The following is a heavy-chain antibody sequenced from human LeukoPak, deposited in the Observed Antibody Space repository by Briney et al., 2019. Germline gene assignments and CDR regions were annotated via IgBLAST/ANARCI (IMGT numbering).Heavy chain of an antibody. CDR1: GDSVSGNSAVA. J-gene: IGHJ4*02. Sequence: SQTLSLTCAISGDSVSGNSAVAWNWLRQSPSRGLGWLGRTYCRSKWNNDYAVSVKSRITINPDTSKNQFSLHLNSVTPEDTAVYYCARGRNSGFDYWGQGTLVTVSS. V-gene: IGHV6-1*01. CDR2: TYCRSKWNN. D-gene: IGHD2/OR15-2a*01. CDR3: ARGRNSGFDY.